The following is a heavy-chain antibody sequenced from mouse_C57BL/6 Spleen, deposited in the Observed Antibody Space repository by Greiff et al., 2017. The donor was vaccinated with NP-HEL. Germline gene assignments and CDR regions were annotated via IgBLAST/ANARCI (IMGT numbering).Heavy chain of an antibody. Sequence: QVQLQQPGAELVKPGASVKMSCKASGYTFTSYWITWVKQRPGQGLEWIGDIYPGSGSTNYNEKFKSKATLTVDTSSSTAYMQLSSLTSEDSAVYYCARGDIYDGYYDYWGQGTTLTVSS. J-gene: IGHJ2*01. CDR2: IYPGSGST. CDR3: ARGDIYDGYYDY. CDR1: GYTFTSYW. V-gene: IGHV1-55*01. D-gene: IGHD2-3*01.